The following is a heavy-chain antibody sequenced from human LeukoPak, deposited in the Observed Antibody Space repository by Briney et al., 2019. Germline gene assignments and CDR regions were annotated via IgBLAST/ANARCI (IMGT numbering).Heavy chain of an antibody. J-gene: IGHJ6*02. Sequence: ASVKVSCKASGYTFTGYYMHWVRQAPGQGLEWMGWINPNSGGTNYAQKFQGRVTMTRDTSISTAYMELSRLRSDDTAVYYCARSGIPAAMGYYYYGMDVWGQGTTVTVSS. CDR3: ARSGIPAAMGYYYYGMDV. V-gene: IGHV1-2*02. D-gene: IGHD2-2*01. CDR1: GYTFTGYY. CDR2: INPNSGGT.